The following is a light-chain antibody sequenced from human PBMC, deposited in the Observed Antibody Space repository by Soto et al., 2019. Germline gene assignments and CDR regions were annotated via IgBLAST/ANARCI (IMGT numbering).Light chain of an antibody. CDR2: KAS. Sequence: DIQLTQSPSFLSASVGDRVTITCRASQGISSYLAWYQQKPGKAPKLLIYKASRLETGVPSRFSGSGSGTEFTLTISFLQPDDFATYFCQQYSTYSWTFGQGTKVDIK. CDR1: QGISSY. CDR3: QQYSTYSWT. J-gene: IGKJ1*01. V-gene: IGKV1-5*03.